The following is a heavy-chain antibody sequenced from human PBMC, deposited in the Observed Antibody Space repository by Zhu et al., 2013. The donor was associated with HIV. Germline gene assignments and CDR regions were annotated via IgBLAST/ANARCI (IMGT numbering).Heavy chain of an antibody. D-gene: IGHD6-6*01. Sequence: QVQLVQSGAEVKKPGSSVKVSCKASGGTFNSYAISWVRQAPGQGLEWMGGIIPIFGTANYAQKFQGRVTITADKSTSTVYMELSSLRSEDTAVYYCTNRYSSSSEGGHYFDYWGQGTLVTVSS. CDR1: GGTFNSYA. CDR2: IIPIFGTA. J-gene: IGHJ4*02. CDR3: TNRYSSSSEGGHYFDY. V-gene: IGHV1-69*06.